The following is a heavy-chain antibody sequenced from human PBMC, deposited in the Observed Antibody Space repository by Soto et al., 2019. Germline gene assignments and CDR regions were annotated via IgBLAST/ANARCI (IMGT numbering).Heavy chain of an antibody. V-gene: IGHV3-30-3*01. CDR3: ARVGDSSGYYSYYYYGMDV. J-gene: IGHJ6*02. Sequence: GGSLRLSCAASGFTFSSYAMHWVRQAPGKGLEWVAVISYDGSNKYYADSVKGRFTISRDNSKNTLYLQMNSRRAEDTAVYYCARVGDSSGYYSYYYYGMDVWGQGTTVTVSS. CDR1: GFTFSSYA. D-gene: IGHD3-22*01. CDR2: ISYDGSNK.